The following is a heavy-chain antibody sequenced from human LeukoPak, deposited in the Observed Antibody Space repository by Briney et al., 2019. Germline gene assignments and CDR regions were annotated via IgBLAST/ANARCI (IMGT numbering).Heavy chain of an antibody. V-gene: IGHV4-39*07. D-gene: IGHD2-2*01. J-gene: IGHJ3*02. CDR3: ARDMVPAAREHSAFDI. CDR2: IYYSGST. CDR1: GGSISSSSYY. Sequence: SETLSLTCTVSGGSISSSSYYWGWIRQPPGKGLEWIGSIYYSGSTYYNPSLKSRVTISVDTSKNQFSLKLSSVTAADTAVYYCARDMVPAAREHSAFDIWGQGTMVTVSS.